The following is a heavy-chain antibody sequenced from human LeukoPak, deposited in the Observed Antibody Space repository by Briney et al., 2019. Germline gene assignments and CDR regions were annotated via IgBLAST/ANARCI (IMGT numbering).Heavy chain of an antibody. J-gene: IGHJ4*02. CDR1: GYSFSTYW. Sequence: GESPKISCKGSGYSFSTYWIGWVRQMPGKGLEWMGIIYPGDSDTRYSPSFQGQVTISADKSSSTAYLQWSSLKASDTAMYYCARYYAGSRTYYFDCWGQGTLVTVSS. D-gene: IGHD2-2*01. V-gene: IGHV5-51*01. CDR2: IYPGDSDT. CDR3: ARYYAGSRTYYFDC.